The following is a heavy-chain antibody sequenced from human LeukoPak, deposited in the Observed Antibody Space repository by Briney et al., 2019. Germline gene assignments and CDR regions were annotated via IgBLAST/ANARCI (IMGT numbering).Heavy chain of an antibody. CDR1: GGSISSTSFH. D-gene: IGHD6-13*01. CDR3: ARLHYSSPDS. V-gene: IGHV4-39*01. J-gene: IGHJ4*02. Sequence: PSETLSLTCTVSGGSISSTSFHWGWIRQPPGKGLEWTGSIYYSGSTYYNPSLKSRVTISVDTSKNQFSLKLTSVTAADTAVYYCARLHYSSPDSWGQGALVTVSS. CDR2: IYYSGST.